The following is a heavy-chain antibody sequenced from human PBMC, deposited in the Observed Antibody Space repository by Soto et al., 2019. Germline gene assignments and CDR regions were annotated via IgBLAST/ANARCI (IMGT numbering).Heavy chain of an antibody. CDR3: ARVLLEWLLLPGFFDY. D-gene: IGHD3-3*01. Sequence: QVQLVQSGAEVKKPGASVKVSCKASGYTFTSYGISWVRQAPGQGLEWMGWISAYNGNTNYAQKLQGRVTMTTDTSTSTAYMELRGLRSDDTAVYYCARVLLEWLLLPGFFDYWGQGTLVTVSS. CDR2: ISAYNGNT. V-gene: IGHV1-18*01. CDR1: GYTFTSYG. J-gene: IGHJ4*02.